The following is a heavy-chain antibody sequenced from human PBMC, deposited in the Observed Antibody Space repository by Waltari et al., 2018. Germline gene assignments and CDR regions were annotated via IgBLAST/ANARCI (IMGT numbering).Heavy chain of an antibody. CDR3: AKDLFITIFGVANDAFDI. Sequence: EVQLLESGGGLVQPGGSLRLSCAASGFTFSSYAMSWVRQAPGKGLEWVSAISGSGGSTYYADSVKGRFTISRDNSKNTLYLQMNSLRAEDTAGYYCAKDLFITIFGVANDAFDIWGQGTMVTVSS. J-gene: IGHJ3*02. D-gene: IGHD3-3*01. CDR1: GFTFSSYA. CDR2: ISGSGGST. V-gene: IGHV3-23*01.